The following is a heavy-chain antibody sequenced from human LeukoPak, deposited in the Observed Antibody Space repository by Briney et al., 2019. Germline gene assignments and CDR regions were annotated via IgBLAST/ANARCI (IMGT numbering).Heavy chain of an antibody. J-gene: IGHJ2*01. CDR2: TYYRSKWYN. CDR1: GDSVYSNSAG. V-gene: IGHV6-1*01. Sequence: SQTLSLTRAISGDSVYSNSAGWNWIRQSPSRGLEWLGRTYYRSKWYNDYALSVKSRITINPDTSKNQFSLQLDSVTPEDTAVYYCARAGQTGAWYFDLWGRGTLVTVSS. D-gene: IGHD7-27*01. CDR3: ARAGQTGAWYFDL.